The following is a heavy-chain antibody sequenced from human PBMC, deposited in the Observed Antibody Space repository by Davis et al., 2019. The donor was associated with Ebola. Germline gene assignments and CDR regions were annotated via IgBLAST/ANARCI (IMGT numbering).Heavy chain of an antibody. V-gene: IGHV3-23*01. CDR3: AKKAVGGSLLLYYFDN. Sequence: GESLKISCAASGFTFSSYAMSWVRQAPGKGLEWVSAISGSGGSTYYADSVKGRFTISRDNSKNTLYLQMNSLRAEDTAVYYCAKKAVGGSLLLYYFDNWGQGTLVTVSS. D-gene: IGHD6-19*01. J-gene: IGHJ4*01. CDR2: ISGSGGST. CDR1: GFTFSSYA.